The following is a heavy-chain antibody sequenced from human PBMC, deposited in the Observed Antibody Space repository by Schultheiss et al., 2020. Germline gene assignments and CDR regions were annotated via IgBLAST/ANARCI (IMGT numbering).Heavy chain of an antibody. Sequence: SETLSLTCTVSGGSISSYYWSWIRQPPGKGLEWIGYIYYSGSTNYNPSLKSRVTISVDTSKNQFSLKLSSVTAADTAVYYCARATPLEWLPKGAFDIWGQGKMVTVSS. CDR3: ARATPLEWLPKGAFDI. D-gene: IGHD3-3*01. V-gene: IGHV4-59*01. J-gene: IGHJ3*02. CDR1: GGSISSYY. CDR2: IYYSGST.